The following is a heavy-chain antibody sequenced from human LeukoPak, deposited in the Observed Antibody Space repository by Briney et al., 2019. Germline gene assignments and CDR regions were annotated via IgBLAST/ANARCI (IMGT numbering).Heavy chain of an antibody. V-gene: IGHV3-74*01. J-gene: IGHJ4*02. Sequence: GGSLRLSCAASGFTFSNTWMCWVRQGPGKGLVWVSRIYNDETSATYADSVKGRFTISRDNAKNTLYLQMGSLRVDDTAVYYCARGAPIDYWGQGTLVTVSS. CDR1: GFTFSNTW. CDR3: ARGAPIDY. CDR2: IYNDETSA.